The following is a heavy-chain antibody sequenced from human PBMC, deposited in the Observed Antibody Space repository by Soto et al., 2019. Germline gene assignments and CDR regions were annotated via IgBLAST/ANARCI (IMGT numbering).Heavy chain of an antibody. D-gene: IGHD5-18*01. CDR1: GYTFTSYG. J-gene: IGHJ3*02. CDR2: ISAYNGNT. CDR3: ARVVDTAMVTDAFDI. V-gene: IGHV1-18*01. Sequence: ASVKVSCKASGYTFTSYGISLVRQAPGQGLEWMGWISAYNGNTNYAQKLQGRVTMTTDTSTSTAYMELRSLRSDDTAVYYCARVVDTAMVTDAFDIWGQGTMVTVS.